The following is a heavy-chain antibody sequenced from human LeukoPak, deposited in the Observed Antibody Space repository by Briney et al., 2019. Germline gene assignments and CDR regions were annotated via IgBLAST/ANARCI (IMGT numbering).Heavy chain of an antibody. CDR2: IFYSGST. V-gene: IGHV4-39*01. J-gene: IGHJ4*02. CDR1: GGSISSTNSY. CDR3: ARQGGYNYGFNY. D-gene: IGHD5-18*01. Sequence: SETLSLTCTVSGGSISSTNSYWGWIRQSPGKGLEWIGSIFYSGSTYYTPSLKSRVTISVDTSKNQFSLKLSSVTAADTAVYSCARQGGYNYGFNYWGQGTLVTVSS.